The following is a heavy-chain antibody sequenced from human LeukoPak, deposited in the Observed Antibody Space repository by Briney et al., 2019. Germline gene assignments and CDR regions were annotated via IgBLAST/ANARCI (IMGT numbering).Heavy chain of an antibody. D-gene: IGHD1-7*01. J-gene: IGHJ4*02. Sequence: GGSLRLSCAASGCTFSTFAMSWVRQAPGKGLEWVSGIIENGYDKYYADSVKGRFTISRDNSKNTLYLQINSLRADDTAVYYCARDYVTPGITGTTSPLDYWGQGILVSVSS. CDR2: IIENGYDK. CDR3: ARDYVTPGITGTTSPLDY. CDR1: GCTFSTFA. V-gene: IGHV3-23*01.